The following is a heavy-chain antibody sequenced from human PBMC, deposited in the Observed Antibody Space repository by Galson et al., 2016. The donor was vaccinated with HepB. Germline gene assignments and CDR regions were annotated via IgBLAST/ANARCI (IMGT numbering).Heavy chain of an antibody. Sequence: SETLSLTCNVSSGSIKSSNYYWAWIRQPPGKGLEWIGSIFYNGSPYYNPSRGGRDTMSVDTSKNQFALKVSSVTAADTAVYYCGRHNLAYFGPAAFDVWGQGTMVTVSS. CDR3: GRHNLAYFGPAAFDV. J-gene: IGHJ3*01. CDR2: IFYNGSP. CDR1: SGSIKSSNYY. V-gene: IGHV4-39*01. D-gene: IGHD3-10*01.